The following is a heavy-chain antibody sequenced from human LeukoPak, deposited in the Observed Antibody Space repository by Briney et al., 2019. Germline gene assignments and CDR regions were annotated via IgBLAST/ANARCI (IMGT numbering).Heavy chain of an antibody. CDR1: GGSISSYY. J-gene: IGHJ6*02. V-gene: IGHV4-59*12. CDR3: ARDRRELELGEDYYYYGMDV. Sequence: SETLSLTCTVSGGSISSYYWSWIRQPPGKGLEWIGYIYYSGSTYYNPSLKSRVTISVDTSKNQFSLKLSSVTAADTAVYYCARDRRELELGEDYYYYGMDVWGQGTTVTVSS. D-gene: IGHD1-7*01. CDR2: IYYSGST.